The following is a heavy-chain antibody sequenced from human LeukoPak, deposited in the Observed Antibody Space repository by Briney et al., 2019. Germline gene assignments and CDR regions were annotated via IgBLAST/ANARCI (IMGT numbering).Heavy chain of an antibody. CDR2: MNPNSGNT. V-gene: IGHV1-8*01. Sequence: ASVKVSCKASGYTFTSYDINWVRQATGQGLEWMGWMNPNSGNTGYAQKFQGRVTMTRNTSISTAYMELSSLRSEDTAVYYCARTVVVPAAMKYNWFDPWGQGTLVTVSS. CDR1: GYTFTSYD. J-gene: IGHJ5*02. D-gene: IGHD2-2*01. CDR3: ARTVVVPAAMKYNWFDP.